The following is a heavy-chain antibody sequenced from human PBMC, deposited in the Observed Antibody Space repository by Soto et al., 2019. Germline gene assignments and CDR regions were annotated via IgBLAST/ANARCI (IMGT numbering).Heavy chain of an antibody. Sequence: ASVKVSCKTSGYTLASYGGAWVRQAPGQGLEWMGWINAGNGNTKYSQNFQGRVTITRDTSASTAYMELSSLRSEDTAVYYCARVVSSGWLSGDDAFDIWGQGTMVTVSS. CDR1: GYTLASYG. J-gene: IGHJ3*02. CDR3: ARVVSSGWLSGDDAFDI. D-gene: IGHD6-19*01. CDR2: INAGNGNT. V-gene: IGHV1-3*01.